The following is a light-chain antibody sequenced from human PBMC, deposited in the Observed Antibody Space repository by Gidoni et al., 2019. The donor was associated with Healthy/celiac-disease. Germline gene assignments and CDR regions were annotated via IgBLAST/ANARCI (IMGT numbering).Light chain of an antibody. Sequence: IVLTQSPGTLSLSPGERATLSCRTSQSVSSSYLAWYQLKPGQAPRLLIYGASSRATGIPDRFSGSGSGTDFTLTISRLEPEDFAVYYCQQYGSSPWTFDQGTKVEIK. V-gene: IGKV3-20*01. CDR1: QSVSSSY. CDR3: QQYGSSPWT. J-gene: IGKJ1*01. CDR2: GAS.